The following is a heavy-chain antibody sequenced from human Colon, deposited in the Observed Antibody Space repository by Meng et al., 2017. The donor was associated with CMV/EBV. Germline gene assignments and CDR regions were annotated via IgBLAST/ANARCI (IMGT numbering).Heavy chain of an antibody. CDR1: FAFSDYY. D-gene: IGHD3-22*01. CDR2: ISDSGTTI. CDR3: ARDRYYASSGYLAGLDF. V-gene: IGHV3-11*04. Sequence: FAFSDYYRGWSRQGPGKGLEWISYISDSGTTIYYAGSVKGRFTISRDNAQNSVFLQMYRLRADDTAIYYCARDRYYASSGYLAGLDFWGQGSLVTVSS. J-gene: IGHJ4*02.